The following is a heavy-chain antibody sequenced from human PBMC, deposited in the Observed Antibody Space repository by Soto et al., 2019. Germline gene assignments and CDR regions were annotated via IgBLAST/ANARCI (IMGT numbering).Heavy chain of an antibody. CDR1: GFTLSTAW. D-gene: IGHD1-1*01. CDR2: IKSKAAGGTT. J-gene: IGHJ5*02. Sequence: EAQLVESGGGLVEPGGSLRLSCAASGFTLSTAWMHWVRQAPGRGLEWVGRIKSKAAGGTTDYAAPVRGRFSISRDDSKNMLYLAMNGLKTEYTAVYFCATGRSAYKRQLRHNWFDPWGQGTLITVSS. V-gene: IGHV3-15*07. CDR3: ATGRSAYKRQLRHNWFDP.